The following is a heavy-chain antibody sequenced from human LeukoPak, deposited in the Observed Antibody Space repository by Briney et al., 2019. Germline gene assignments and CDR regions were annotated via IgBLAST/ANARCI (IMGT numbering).Heavy chain of an antibody. CDR1: GYSFTSYW. J-gene: IGHJ6*02. V-gene: IGHV5-51*01. D-gene: IGHD2-15*01. CDR2: IYPGDSGT. Sequence: GESLKISCKGSGYSFTSYWIGWVRQMPGKGLEWMGIIYPGDSGTRYSPSFQGQVTISADKSISTAYLQWSSLKASDTAMYYCARHRYCSGGSCPYYYYYYGMDVWGQGTTVTVSS. CDR3: ARHRYCSGGSCPYYYYYYGMDV.